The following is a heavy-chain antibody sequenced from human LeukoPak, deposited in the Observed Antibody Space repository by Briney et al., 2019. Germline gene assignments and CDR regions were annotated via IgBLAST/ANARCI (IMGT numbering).Heavy chain of an antibody. Sequence: GGSLRLSCAASGFTFSSYGMHWVRQAPGKGLEWVAFIRYDGSNKYYADSVKGRFTISRDNSKNTLYLQMNSLRAEDTAVYYCAKDNRGSNSGSQDFDYWGQGTLVTVSS. CDR3: AKDNRGSNSGSQDFDY. CDR2: IRYDGSNK. D-gene: IGHD1-26*01. J-gene: IGHJ4*02. V-gene: IGHV3-30*02. CDR1: GFTFSSYG.